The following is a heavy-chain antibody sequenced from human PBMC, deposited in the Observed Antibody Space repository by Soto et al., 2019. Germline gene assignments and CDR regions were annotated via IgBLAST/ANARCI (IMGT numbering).Heavy chain of an antibody. CDR3: AAASSTSGGYYGMDV. CDR2: IVVGSGHT. V-gene: IGHV1-58*02. J-gene: IGHJ6*02. D-gene: IGHD2-2*01. Sequence: QMQLVQSGPEVKKPGTSVKVSCKTSGFTFTSSAMQWVRQARGQRLAWIGWIVVGSGHTNYAQKFQERVTITRDMSTSTAYMQLSSLRSEDTAVYYCAAASSTSGGYYGMDVWGQGTTVTVSS. CDR1: GFTFTSSA.